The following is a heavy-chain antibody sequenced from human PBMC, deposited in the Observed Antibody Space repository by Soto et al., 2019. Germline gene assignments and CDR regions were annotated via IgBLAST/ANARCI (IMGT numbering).Heavy chain of an antibody. Sequence: PGGSLRLSCAASGFSFNSYAMSWVRQAPGKGLEWVSHIGGAGDSTYYADSVKGRFTISRDNSKKTVYLQMESLRAEDAAVYYCTGATYLDYWGQGTLVTVSS. CDR3: TGATYLDY. V-gene: IGHV3-23*01. CDR1: GFSFNSYA. J-gene: IGHJ4*02. CDR2: IGGAGDST.